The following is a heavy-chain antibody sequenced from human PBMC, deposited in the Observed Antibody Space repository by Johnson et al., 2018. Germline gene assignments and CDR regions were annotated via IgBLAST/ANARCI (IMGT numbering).Heavy chain of an antibody. CDR1: GFTFSTYG. J-gene: IGHJ6*03. D-gene: IGHD7-27*01. CDR2: ISYDGSNK. Sequence: QVQLVESGGGVVQPGRSLRLSCAASGFTFSTYGMHWVGQAPGKGLEWVAIISYDGSNKYYADSVKGRVTISRDNSKNTLYLEMNSLRGEDTAVYYCAKKVGLGIDCMDVWGKGTTVIVSS. V-gene: IGHV3-30*18. CDR3: AKKVGLGIDCMDV.